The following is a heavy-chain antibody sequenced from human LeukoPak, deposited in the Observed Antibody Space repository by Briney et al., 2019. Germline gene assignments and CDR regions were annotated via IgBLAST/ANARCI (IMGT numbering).Heavy chain of an antibody. CDR1: GFTFSSYA. CDR2: ISGSGGST. Sequence: QTGGSLRLSCAASGFTFSSYAMSWVRQAPGKGLEWVSAISGSGGSTYYADSVKGRFTISRDNSKNTLYLQMNSLRAEDTAVYYCAKDRSGYDAFDIWGQGTMVTVSS. V-gene: IGHV3-23*01. CDR3: AKDRSGYDAFDI. J-gene: IGHJ3*02. D-gene: IGHD5-12*01.